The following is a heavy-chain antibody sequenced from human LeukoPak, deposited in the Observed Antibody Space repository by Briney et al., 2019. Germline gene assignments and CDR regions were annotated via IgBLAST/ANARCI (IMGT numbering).Heavy chain of an antibody. D-gene: IGHD3-22*01. J-gene: IGHJ4*02. CDR2: IYYSGST. CDR1: GGSISSYY. Sequence: SETLSLTCTISGGSISSYYWSWIRQPPGKGLEWTGYIYYSGSTNYNPSLKSRVTISVDTSKNQFSLKLSSVTAADTAVYYCARDGGGYYNHYFDYWGQGTLVTVSS. CDR3: ARDGGGYYNHYFDY. V-gene: IGHV4-59*01.